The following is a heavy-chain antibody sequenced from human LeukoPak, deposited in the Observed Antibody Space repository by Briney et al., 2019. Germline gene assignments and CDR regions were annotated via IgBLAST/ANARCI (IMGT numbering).Heavy chain of an antibody. D-gene: IGHD1-14*01. Sequence: PGGSLRLSCAASGFTFSSHAMSWVRQAPGKGLEWVSSIGGSGKNTFYADAVKGRFTISRDNSKDTLYLQMNSLRAEDTAVYYCAKDLEPINPTRDWGQGTLVTVSS. CDR1: GFTFSSHA. J-gene: IGHJ4*02. CDR2: IGGSGKNT. V-gene: IGHV3-23*01. CDR3: AKDLEPINPTRD.